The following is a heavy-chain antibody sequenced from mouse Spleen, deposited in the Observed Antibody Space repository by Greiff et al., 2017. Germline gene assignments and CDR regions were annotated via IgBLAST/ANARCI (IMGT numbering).Heavy chain of an antibody. CDR3: AREGYRGSSYYFDY. D-gene: IGHD1-1*01. CDR1: GFTFSSYA. CDR2: ISSGGSYT. Sequence: EVHLVESGGGLVKPGGSLKLSCAASGFTFSSYAMSWVRQTPEKRLEWVATISSGGSYTYYPDSVKGRFTISRDNAKNTLYLQMSSLRSEDTAMYYCAREGYRGSSYYFDYWGQGTTLTVSS. V-gene: IGHV5-9-3*01. J-gene: IGHJ2*01.